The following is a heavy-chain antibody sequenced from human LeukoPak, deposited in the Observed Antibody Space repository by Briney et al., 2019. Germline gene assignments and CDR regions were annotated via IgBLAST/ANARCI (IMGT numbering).Heavy chain of an antibody. CDR2: IYSSGST. Sequence: PSETLSLTCTVSGGSISSTNYYWGWVRQPPGKGLEWIGFIYSSGSTYYNPSLKSRVTISVDPSKNRFSLKLSSVTAADTAVYYCARIPLVRGVTAFYYFDFWGQGAQVTVSS. CDR3: ARIPLVRGVTAFYYFDF. D-gene: IGHD3-10*01. J-gene: IGHJ4*02. V-gene: IGHV4-39*01. CDR1: GGSISSTNYY.